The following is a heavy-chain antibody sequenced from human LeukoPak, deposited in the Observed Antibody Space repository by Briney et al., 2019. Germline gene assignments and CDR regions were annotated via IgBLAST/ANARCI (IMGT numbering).Heavy chain of an antibody. V-gene: IGHV1-18*01. D-gene: IGHD3-22*01. J-gene: IGHJ4*02. CDR2: ISAYNGNT. CDR3: ARGTPYDSSGLPFDY. Sequence: ASVKVSCKASGYTITSYGISWVRQAPGQGLEWMGWISAYNGNTNYAQKLQGRVTMTTDTSTSTAYMELRSLRSDDTAVYYCARGTPYDSSGLPFDYWGQGTLVTVSS. CDR1: GYTITSYG.